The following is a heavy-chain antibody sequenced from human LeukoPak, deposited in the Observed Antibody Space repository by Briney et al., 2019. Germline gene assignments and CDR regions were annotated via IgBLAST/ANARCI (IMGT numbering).Heavy chain of an antibody. CDR3: ASTDRYSSSSEIFDY. Sequence: GGSVKVSCKASGYTFTGYYMHWVRQAPGQGLEWMGRINPNSGGTNYAQKFQGRVTMTRDTSISTAYMELSRLRSDDTAVYYCASTDRYSSSSEIFDYWGQGTLVTVSS. CDR1: GYTFTGYY. V-gene: IGHV1-2*06. D-gene: IGHD6-6*01. J-gene: IGHJ4*02. CDR2: INPNSGGT.